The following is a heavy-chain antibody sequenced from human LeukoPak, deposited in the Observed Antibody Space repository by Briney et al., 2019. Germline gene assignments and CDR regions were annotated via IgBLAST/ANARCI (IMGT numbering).Heavy chain of an antibody. CDR2: INPSGGST. Sequence: GASVKVSCKASGYTFTSYYMHWVRQAPGQGLEWMGIINPSGGSTSYAQKFQGRVTMTRDTSTSTVYMELSSLRSEDTAVYYCARDPHMRGTYYYDSSEMGAFDIWGQGTMVTVSS. CDR3: ARDPHMRGTYYYDSSEMGAFDI. V-gene: IGHV1-46*01. D-gene: IGHD3-22*01. CDR1: GYTFTSYY. J-gene: IGHJ3*02.